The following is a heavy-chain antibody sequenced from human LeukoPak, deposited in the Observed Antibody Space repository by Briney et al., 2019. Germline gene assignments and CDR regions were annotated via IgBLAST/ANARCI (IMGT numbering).Heavy chain of an antibody. CDR3: AKEGTYYYDSSDSTRFDY. CDR1: GFTFDDYA. Sequence: GGSLRLSCVVSGFTFDDYAMHWVRQGPGKGLEWVSGISWNGGSVDYADSVKGRFTISRDNAKNSLYPQMNSLRSDDTAFYYCAKEGTYYYDSSDSTRFDYWGQGTLVTVSS. CDR2: ISWNGGSV. J-gene: IGHJ4*02. V-gene: IGHV3-9*01. D-gene: IGHD3-22*01.